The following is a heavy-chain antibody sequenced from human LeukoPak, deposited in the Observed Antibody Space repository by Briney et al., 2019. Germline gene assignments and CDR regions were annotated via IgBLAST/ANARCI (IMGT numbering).Heavy chain of an antibody. CDR1: GHSISSYY. Sequence: SETLSLPCTLSGHSISSYYWRWIRQPTGKGLEWMGYVYYSGSTTYNPSLKSRVTISVDTSKNQFSLKLSSVTAADTAVYYCARNRRDAYNQFDYWGQGTLVTVSS. CDR3: ARNRRDAYNQFDY. V-gene: IGHV4-59*01. CDR2: VYYSGST. J-gene: IGHJ4*02. D-gene: IGHD5-24*01.